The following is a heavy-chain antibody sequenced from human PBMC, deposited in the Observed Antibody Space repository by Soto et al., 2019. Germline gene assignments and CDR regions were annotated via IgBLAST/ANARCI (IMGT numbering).Heavy chain of an antibody. CDR3: ATGGYCSSTSCYNFFDY. D-gene: IGHD2-2*02. J-gene: IGHJ4*02. V-gene: IGHV5-51*01. CDR1: GYSFTSYW. Sequence: PGESLKISCKGSGYSFTSYWIGWVRQMPGKGLEWMGIIYPGDSDTRYSPSFQGQVTFSADKSLGTAYLQWSSLKASDTAMYYCATGGYCSSTSCYNFFDYWGQGTPVTVSS. CDR2: IYPGDSDT.